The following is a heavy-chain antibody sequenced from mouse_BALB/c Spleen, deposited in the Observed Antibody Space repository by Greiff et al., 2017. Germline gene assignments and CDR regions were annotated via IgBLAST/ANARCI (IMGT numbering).Heavy chain of an antibody. D-gene: IGHD1-1*01. CDR3: ARGAATCYFDY. J-gene: IGHJ2*01. CDR2: IDPANGNT. Sequence: VQLQQSGAELVKPGASVKLSCTASGFNIKDTYMHWVKQRPEQGLEWIGRIDPANGNTKYDPKFQGKATITADTSSNTAYLQLSSLTSEDTAVYYCARGAATCYFDYWGQGTTLTVSS. V-gene: IGHV14-3*02. CDR1: GFNIKDTY.